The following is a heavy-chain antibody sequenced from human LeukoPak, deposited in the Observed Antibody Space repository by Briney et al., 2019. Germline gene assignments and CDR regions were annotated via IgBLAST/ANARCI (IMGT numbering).Heavy chain of an antibody. CDR3: ARLPELPGFGDY. D-gene: IGHD2-21*01. CDR1: VFTFSSHA. J-gene: IGHJ4*02. V-gene: IGHV3-23*01. CDR2: ISGRDGST. Sequence: PGGSLRLSCAASVFTFSSHAMSWVRQAPGKGLEWVSGISGRDGSTYYADSVKGRVTISRDDAKNSLYLQMNSLRAEDTAVYYCARLPELPGFGDYWGPGTLVTVSS.